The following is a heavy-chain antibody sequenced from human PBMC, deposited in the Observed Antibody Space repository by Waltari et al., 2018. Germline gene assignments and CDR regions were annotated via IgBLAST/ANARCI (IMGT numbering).Heavy chain of an antibody. CDR1: GGSFSGYY. Sequence: QVQLQQWGAGLLKPSETLSLTCAVYGGSFSGYYWSWIRQPPGKGLEWIGEINHSGSTNYNPSRKSRVTISVDTSKNQFSLKLSSVTAADTAVYYCAAGGYSSSLNWFDPWGQGTLVTVSS. D-gene: IGHD6-13*01. V-gene: IGHV4-34*01. CDR2: INHSGST. CDR3: AAGGYSSSLNWFDP. J-gene: IGHJ5*02.